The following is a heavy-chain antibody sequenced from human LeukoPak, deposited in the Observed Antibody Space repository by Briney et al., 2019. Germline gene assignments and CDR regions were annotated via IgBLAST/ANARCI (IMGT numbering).Heavy chain of an antibody. CDR3: ARVHRSGRWPFPYLDY. CDR2: INSDGSST. V-gene: IGHV3-74*01. D-gene: IGHD6-19*01. CDR1: GFTFSSYW. J-gene: IGHJ4*02. Sequence: GGSLRLSCAASGFTFSSYWMHWVRQAPGKGLVWVSRINSDGSSTSYADSVKGRFTISRDNAKNTLYLQMNSLRAEDTAVYYCARVHRSGRWPFPYLDYWGQGTLVTVSS.